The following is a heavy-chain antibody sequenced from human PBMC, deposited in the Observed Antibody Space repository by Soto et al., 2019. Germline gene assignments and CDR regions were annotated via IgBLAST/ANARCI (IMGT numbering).Heavy chain of an antibody. CDR1: GGTFSTFG. CDR2: IIPFFGTA. D-gene: IGHD5-12*01. V-gene: IGHV1-69*01. CDR3: ARGGVATILGYFDY. Sequence: QVQLVQSGAEVKKTGSSVRVSCTASGGTFSTFGFSWVRQAPGQGLEWVGGIIPFFGTANYAQKFQDRVTITADEFSNTAYMELSSLRSEDTAVYYCARGGVATILGYFDYWGQGTLVTVSS. J-gene: IGHJ4*02.